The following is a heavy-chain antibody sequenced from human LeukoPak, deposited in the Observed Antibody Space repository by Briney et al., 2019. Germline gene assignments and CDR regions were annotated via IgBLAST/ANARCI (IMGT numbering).Heavy chain of an antibody. CDR3: ARSRRYGDSTDY. CDR1: GGTFSSYA. J-gene: IGHJ4*02. Sequence: ASVKVSCKASGGTFSSYAISWVRQAPGQGLEWMGWISAYNGNTNYAQKLQGRVTMTTDTSTSTAYMELRSLRSDDTAVYYCARSRRYGDSTDYWGQGTLVTVSS. D-gene: IGHD4-17*01. V-gene: IGHV1-18*01. CDR2: ISAYNGNT.